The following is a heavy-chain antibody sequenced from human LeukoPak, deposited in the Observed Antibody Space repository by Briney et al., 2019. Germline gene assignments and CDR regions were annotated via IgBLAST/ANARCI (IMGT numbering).Heavy chain of an antibody. J-gene: IGHJ4*02. D-gene: IGHD5-18*01. V-gene: IGHV4-39*07. Sequence: PSETLSLTCTVSGGSISSGGYYWSWIRQPPGKGLEWIGEINHSGSTNYNPSLKSRVTISVDTSKNQFSLKLSSVTAADTAVYYCARGLRYSYGSRGEYYFDYWGQGTLVTVSS. CDR3: ARGLRYSYGSRGEYYFDY. CDR1: GGSISSGGYY. CDR2: INHSGST.